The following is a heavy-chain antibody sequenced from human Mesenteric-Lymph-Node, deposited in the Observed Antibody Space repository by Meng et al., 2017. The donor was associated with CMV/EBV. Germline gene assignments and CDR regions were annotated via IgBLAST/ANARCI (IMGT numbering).Heavy chain of an antibody. J-gene: IGHJ4*02. V-gene: IGHV3-21*01. D-gene: IGHD2-15*01. Sequence: GESLKISCAASGFTFSSYSMNWVRQAPGKGLEWVSSISSSSSYIYYADSVKGRFTISRDNAKNSLYLQMNSLRAEDTALYYCARKGCSGANCYSDYWGQGTLVTVSS. CDR1: GFTFSSYS. CDR2: ISSSSSYI. CDR3: ARKGCSGANCYSDY.